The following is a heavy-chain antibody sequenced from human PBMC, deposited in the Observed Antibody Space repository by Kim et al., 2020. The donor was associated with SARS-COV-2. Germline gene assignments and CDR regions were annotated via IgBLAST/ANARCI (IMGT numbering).Heavy chain of an antibody. D-gene: IGHD3-10*01. Sequence: YAQKFQGRVTMTRNTSISTAYMELSSLRSDDTAVYYCAIGKGSGSTLFDFWGQGTLVTVSS. J-gene: IGHJ4*02. V-gene: IGHV1-8*01. CDR3: AIGKGSGSTLFDF.